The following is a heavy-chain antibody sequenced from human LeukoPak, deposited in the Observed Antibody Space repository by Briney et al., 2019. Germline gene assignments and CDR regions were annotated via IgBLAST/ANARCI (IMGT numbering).Heavy chain of an antibody. CDR2: ISGDGGST. CDR3: ASYGSGSYGNYMDV. Sequence: AGSLRLSCAASGFTFDDYAMHWVRQAPGKGLEWVSLISGDGGSTYYADSVKGRFTISRDNSKNSLYLQMNSLRTEDTALYYCASYGSGSYGNYMDVWGKGTTVTVSS. J-gene: IGHJ6*03. CDR1: GFTFDDYA. D-gene: IGHD3-10*01. V-gene: IGHV3-43*02.